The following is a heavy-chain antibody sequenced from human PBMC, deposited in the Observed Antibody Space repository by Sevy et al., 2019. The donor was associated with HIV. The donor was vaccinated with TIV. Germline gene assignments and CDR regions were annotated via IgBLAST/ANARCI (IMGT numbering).Heavy chain of an antibody. D-gene: IGHD2-21*02. CDR3: ARDFSHCGGDCGY. CDR2: IWYDGSNK. J-gene: IGHJ4*02. CDR1: GFTFSSYG. Sequence: GGSLRLSCAASGFTFSSYGMHWVRQAPGKGLEWVAVIWYDGSNKYYADSVKGRFTISRDNSKNTLYLQMNSLRAEDTAVYYCARDFSHCGGDCGYWGQGTLVTVSS. V-gene: IGHV3-33*01.